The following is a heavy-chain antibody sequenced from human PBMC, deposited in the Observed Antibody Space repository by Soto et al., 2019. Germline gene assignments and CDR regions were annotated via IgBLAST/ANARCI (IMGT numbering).Heavy chain of an antibody. D-gene: IGHD6-19*01. V-gene: IGHV3-23*01. J-gene: IGHJ4*02. CDR2: IGGSVENT. CDR1: VFTFSNYA. CDR3: ARGGNSRGWGFEY. Sequence: HPVGSLRLSCASYVFTFSNYALSCVRHSPGKGLEWVSTIGGSVENTFYADSVKGRFTISRDNSKSTLYLQMNNLRAEDTAVYYCARGGNSRGWGFEYWGQGSLINVSS.